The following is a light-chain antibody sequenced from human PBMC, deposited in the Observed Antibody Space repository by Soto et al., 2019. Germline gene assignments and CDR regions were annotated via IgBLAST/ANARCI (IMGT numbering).Light chain of an antibody. CDR2: DVS. V-gene: IGLV2-11*02. CDR3: CSYAGSYTWV. CDR1: SSNIGNNY. J-gene: IGLJ3*02. Sequence: QSVLTQPPSVSAAPGQKVTISCSGSSSNIGNNYVSWYQQQHPGKAPKLMIYDVSKRPSGVPDRFSGSKSGNTASLTISGLQAEDEADYYCCSYAGSYTWVFGGGTKLTVL.